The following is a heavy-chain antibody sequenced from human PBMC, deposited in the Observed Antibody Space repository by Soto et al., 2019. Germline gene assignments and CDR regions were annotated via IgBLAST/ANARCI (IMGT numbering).Heavy chain of an antibody. CDR1: GGTFSTHA. CDR3: ARAAFRSGYYGYYYGMDV. CDR2: IIPTLGTP. J-gene: IGHJ6*02. D-gene: IGHD3-3*01. Sequence: QVQLVQSGAEVKKPGSSVKVSCKASGGTFSTHAISWVRQAPGQGLEWLGGIIPTLGTPNYAQKFQDRVTVTADEYTSTAYMELSRLTSEDTAVYYCARAAFRSGYYGYYYGMDVWGQGTAVNV. V-gene: IGHV1-69*01.